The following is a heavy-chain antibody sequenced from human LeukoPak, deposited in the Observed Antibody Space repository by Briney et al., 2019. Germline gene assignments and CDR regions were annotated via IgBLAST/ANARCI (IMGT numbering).Heavy chain of an antibody. J-gene: IGHJ5*02. CDR2: INHSGST. V-gene: IGHV4-34*01. CDR3: ARGPYCSSTSCYNNWFDP. CDR1: GGSFSGYY. D-gene: IGHD2-2*02. Sequence: PSETLSLTCAVYGGSFSGYYWSWIRQPPGKGLEWIGEINHSGSTNYNPSLKSRVTISVDTSKNQFSLKLSSVTAADTAVYYCARGPYCSSTSCYNNWFDPWGQGTLVTVSA.